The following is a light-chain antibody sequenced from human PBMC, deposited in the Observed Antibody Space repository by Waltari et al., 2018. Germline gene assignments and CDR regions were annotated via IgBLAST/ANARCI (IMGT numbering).Light chain of an antibody. CDR1: QGIRNN. V-gene: IGKV1-6*01. Sequence: AIQMTQSPSSLSASVGDRVTITCRASQGIRNNLGWYQQQPGKAPKLLMYATSTLQSGVPSRFSGSGSGTDFTLTISSLQPEDFATYYCQQSYSTPYTFGQGTKLEIK. CDR2: ATS. CDR3: QQSYSTPYT. J-gene: IGKJ2*01.